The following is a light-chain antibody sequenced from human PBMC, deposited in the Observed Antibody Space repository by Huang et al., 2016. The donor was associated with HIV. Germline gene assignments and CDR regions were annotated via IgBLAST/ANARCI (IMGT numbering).Light chain of an antibody. CDR3: QQYSTIPT. V-gene: IGKV4-1*01. J-gene: IGKJ4*01. CDR2: GAS. CDR1: QTFLYNSKSDSF. Sequence: DIVVTQSPDSLAVSLGARATINCKSSQTFLYNSKSDSFIAWYQQRPGQSPKLLIHGASARQAWVPERFNGSVSETNFTLTINGLQPEDVAIYFCQQYSTIPTFGGGTKVDI.